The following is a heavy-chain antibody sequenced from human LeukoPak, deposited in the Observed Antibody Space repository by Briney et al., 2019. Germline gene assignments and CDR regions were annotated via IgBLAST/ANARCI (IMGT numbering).Heavy chain of an antibody. D-gene: IGHD3-10*01. Sequence: GGSLRLSCAASGFTFSSYGMHWVRQAPGKGLEWVAFIRYDGSNKYYADSVKGRFTISRDNSKNTLYLQMNSLRAEDTALYYCAKDRDYYLVGFFDYWGQGTLVTVSS. CDR1: GFTFSSYG. J-gene: IGHJ4*02. CDR3: AKDRDYYLVGFFDY. V-gene: IGHV3-30*02. CDR2: IRYDGSNK.